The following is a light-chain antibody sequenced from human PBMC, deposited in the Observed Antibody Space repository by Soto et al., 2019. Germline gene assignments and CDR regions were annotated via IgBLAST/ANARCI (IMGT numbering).Light chain of an antibody. CDR2: YVS. CDR1: NSDAGGYNY. V-gene: IGLV2-14*03. CDR3: ASYTNGITYV. J-gene: IGLJ1*01. Sequence: QSVLTQPASVSGSPGQSITISCTGTNSDAGGYNYVSWYQQHPGKAPKLLSYYVSSPPSVHSNRFSGSMSGNTASLIPSVLQAENEADYYCASYTNGITYVFTSGTQVTVL.